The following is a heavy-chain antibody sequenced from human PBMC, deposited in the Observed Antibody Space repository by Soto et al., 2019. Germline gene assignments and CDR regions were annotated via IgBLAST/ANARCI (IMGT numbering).Heavy chain of an antibody. D-gene: IGHD2-15*01. CDR1: GGSFSDYY. CDR2: INPTGST. V-gene: IGHV4-34*01. CDR3: ARGLYCSGGSCYGNYYFMDV. Sequence: QVQLQQWGAGLLKPSETLSLTCAVYGGSFSDYYWSWIRQPPGKGLEWIGEINPTGSTNYNPSLKSRVTISEDTSKNQFSLKLSSVTAADTAVYYCARGLYCSGGSCYGNYYFMDVWCKGTTVTVSS. J-gene: IGHJ6*03.